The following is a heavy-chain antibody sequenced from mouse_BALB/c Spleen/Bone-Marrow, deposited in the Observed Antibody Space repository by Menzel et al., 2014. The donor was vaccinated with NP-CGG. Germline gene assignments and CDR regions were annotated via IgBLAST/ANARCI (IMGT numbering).Heavy chain of an antibody. CDR3: ARALGDGYYYAMDY. CDR2: IDPSDSET. D-gene: IGHD2-3*01. J-gene: IGHJ4*01. Sequence: QVQLQQSGAELVKPGPLVKLSCKASGYTFTSYWMTWVKQRPGRGLEWIGRIDPSDSETHYNQEFKDKATLTVDKSSSTAYIQLSSLTSEDSAVYYCARALGDGYYYAMDYWGQGTSVTVSS. V-gene: IGHV1-69*02. CDR1: GYTFTSYW.